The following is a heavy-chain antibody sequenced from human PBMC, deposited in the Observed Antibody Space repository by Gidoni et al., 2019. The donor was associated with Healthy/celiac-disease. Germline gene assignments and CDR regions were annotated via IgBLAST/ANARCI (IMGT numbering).Heavy chain of an antibody. Sequence: QLQLQESGPGLVKPSETLSLTCTVSGGSISSSSYYWGWIRQPPGKGLEWIGSIYYSGSTYYNPSLKSRVTISVDTSKNQFSLKLSSVTAADTAVYYCARQASITMIVVVITTMYYFDYWGQGTLVTVSS. CDR1: GGSISSSSYY. CDR3: ARQASITMIVVVITTMYYFDY. V-gene: IGHV4-39*01. CDR2: IYYSGST. J-gene: IGHJ4*02. D-gene: IGHD3-22*01.